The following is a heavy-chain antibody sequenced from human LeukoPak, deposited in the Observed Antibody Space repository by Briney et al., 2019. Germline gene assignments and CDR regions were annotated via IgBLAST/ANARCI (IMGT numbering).Heavy chain of an antibody. CDR2: IYPGDSDT. CDR1: GYSFTTYW. J-gene: IGHJ4*02. D-gene: IGHD5-24*01. V-gene: IGHV5-51*01. Sequence: GESLKISCKGSGYSFTTYWIGWVRQMPGKGLEWVGIIYPGDSDTRYSPSFQGQVTISADKSISTAYLQWSSLKASDTAMYYCARAVEMATIWYFDYWGQGTLVTVSS. CDR3: ARAVEMATIWYFDY.